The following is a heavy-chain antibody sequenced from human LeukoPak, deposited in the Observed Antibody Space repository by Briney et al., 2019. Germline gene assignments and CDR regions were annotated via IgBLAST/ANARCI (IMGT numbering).Heavy chain of an antibody. D-gene: IGHD5-18*01. CDR3: AKDKIKRGYSYGYEDGFDY. CDR2: ISGSGGSA. Sequence: GGSLRLSCAASGFTFSSYAMSWVRQAPGKGLEWVSAISGSGGSAYYADSVKGRFTISRDNSKNTLYLQMNSLRAEDTAVYYCAKDKIKRGYSYGYEDGFDYWGQGTLVTVSS. V-gene: IGHV3-23*01. CDR1: GFTFSSYA. J-gene: IGHJ4*02.